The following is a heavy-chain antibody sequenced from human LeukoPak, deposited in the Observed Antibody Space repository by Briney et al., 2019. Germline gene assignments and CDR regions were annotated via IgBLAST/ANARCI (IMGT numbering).Heavy chain of an antibody. Sequence: GASVKVSCKASGYTFTGYYMHWVRQAPGQGLEWMGWINPNSGGTNYAQKFQGRVTMTRDTSISTAYMELSRLRSDDTAVYYCARNDYGDLNAFDIWGQGTMVTVSS. CDR3: ARNDYGDLNAFDI. D-gene: IGHD4-17*01. CDR2: INPNSGGT. V-gene: IGHV1-2*02. J-gene: IGHJ3*02. CDR1: GYTFTGYY.